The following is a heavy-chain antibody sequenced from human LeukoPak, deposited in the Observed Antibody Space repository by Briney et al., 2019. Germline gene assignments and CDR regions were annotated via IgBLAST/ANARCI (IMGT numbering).Heavy chain of an antibody. J-gene: IGHJ3*02. CDR3: ARDWEEQGIAAAGTFDI. Sequence: PSETLSLTCTVSGGSISSYYWSWIRQPAGKGLEGIGRIYTSGSTNYNPSLKSRVTMSVDTSKNQFSLKLSSVTAADTAVYYCARDWEEQGIAAAGTFDIWGQGTMVTVSS. CDR2: IYTSGST. D-gene: IGHD6-13*01. V-gene: IGHV4-4*07. CDR1: GGSISSYY.